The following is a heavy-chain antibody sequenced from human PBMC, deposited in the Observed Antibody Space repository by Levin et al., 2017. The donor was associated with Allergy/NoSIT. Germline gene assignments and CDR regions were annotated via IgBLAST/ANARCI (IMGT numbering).Heavy chain of an antibody. V-gene: IGHV4-30-2*01. D-gene: IGHD3-22*01. J-gene: IGHJ3*02. CDR1: GGSISSGGYS. CDR3: ARAYYYDSSGAHHDAFDI. Sequence: SQTLSLTCAVSGGSISSGGYSWSWIRQPPGKGLEWIGYIYHSGSTYYNPSLKSRVTISVDRSKNQFSLKLSSVTAADTAVYYCARAYYYDSSGAHHDAFDIWGQGTMVTVSS. CDR2: IYHSGST.